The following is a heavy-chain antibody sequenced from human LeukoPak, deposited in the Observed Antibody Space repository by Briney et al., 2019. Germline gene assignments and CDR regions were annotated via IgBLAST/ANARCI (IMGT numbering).Heavy chain of an antibody. Sequence: QSGGSLRLSCAASGFTFSDYYMSWVRQAPGKGLEWVGSLRGKAYGGTTQYAASVKGRFTISQDDSQSIAYLQMNSLKTAHTAVYYCTRVGSGYYSYYFDYWGQGALVTVSS. CDR3: TRVGSGYYSYYFDY. D-gene: IGHD3-22*01. J-gene: IGHJ4*02. CDR1: GFTFSDYY. V-gene: IGHV3-49*04. CDR2: LRGKAYGGTT.